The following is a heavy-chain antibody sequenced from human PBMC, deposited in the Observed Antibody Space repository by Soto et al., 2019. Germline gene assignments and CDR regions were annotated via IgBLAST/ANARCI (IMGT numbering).Heavy chain of an antibody. J-gene: IGHJ4*01. CDR1: GFTIDDLA. D-gene: IGHD1-26*01. Sequence: PGPSLRLSCTGSGFTIDDLALNCERLRLGNGLGWGELFRSPTAQETTQYAAAVKGRFTVSRDTSNGIAYLQMNSLNIEDSAVYYCSGAESPDTESCSLYWGHGT. CDR2: FRSPTAQETT. CDR3: SGAESPDTESCSLY. V-gene: IGHV3-49*04.